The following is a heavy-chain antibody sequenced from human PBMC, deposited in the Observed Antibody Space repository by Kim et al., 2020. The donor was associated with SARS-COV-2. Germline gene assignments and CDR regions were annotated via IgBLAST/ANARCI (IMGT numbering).Heavy chain of an antibody. CDR2: LSWNSATI. CDR1: GFKLNDYG. CDR3: AKDTNAVGISIDY. D-gene: IGHD3-3*02. Sequence: GGSLRLSCAASGFKLNDYGMHWVRQAPGKGLEWVSSLSWNSATIGYADSVKGRFTISRDNARNSLFLQMNSLRTEDTAVYYCAKDTNAVGISIDYWGQGILVTV. J-gene: IGHJ4*02. V-gene: IGHV3-9*01.